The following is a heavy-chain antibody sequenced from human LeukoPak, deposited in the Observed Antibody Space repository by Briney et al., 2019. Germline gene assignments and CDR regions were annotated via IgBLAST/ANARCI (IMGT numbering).Heavy chain of an antibody. Sequence: GGSLRLSCAASGFTFSSYSMNWVRQAPGKGLEWVSSISSSSSYIYYADSVKGRFTISRDNAKSSLYLQMNSLRAEDTAVYYCARSGYDYYYYYGMDVWGQGTTVTVSS. D-gene: IGHD5-18*01. J-gene: IGHJ6*02. CDR1: GFTFSSYS. CDR3: ARSGYDYYYYYGMDV. CDR2: ISSSSSYI. V-gene: IGHV3-21*01.